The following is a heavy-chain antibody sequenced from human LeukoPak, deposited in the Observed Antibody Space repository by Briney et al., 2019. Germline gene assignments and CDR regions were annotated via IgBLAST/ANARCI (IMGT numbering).Heavy chain of an antibody. Sequence: SETLSLTCAVYGGSFSGYYWSWIRQPPGKGLEWIGEISHSGSTNYNPSLKSRVTISVDTSKNQFSLKLSSVTAADTAVYYCARGIKPYYYDSSGYYYGYWGQGTLVTVSS. CDR2: ISHSGST. D-gene: IGHD3-22*01. CDR3: ARGIKPYYYDSSGYYYGY. V-gene: IGHV4-34*01. J-gene: IGHJ4*02. CDR1: GGSFSGYY.